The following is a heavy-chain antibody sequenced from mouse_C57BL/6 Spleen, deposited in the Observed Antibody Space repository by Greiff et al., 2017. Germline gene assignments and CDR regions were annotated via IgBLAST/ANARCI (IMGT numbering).Heavy chain of an antibody. CDR2: ISSCGSYT. V-gene: IGHV5-6*01. D-gene: IGHD1-1*01. CDR3: AGHTVFNASRYDY. Sequence: EVQLVESGGDLVKPGGSLKLSCAASGFTFSSYGMSWVRQTPDKRLEWVATISSCGSYTYYPDSVKGRFTISRDNATNTLYLQMSSLKSEDTAMYYCAGHTVFNASRYDYWGQGTTLTVSS. CDR1: GFTFSSYG. J-gene: IGHJ2*01.